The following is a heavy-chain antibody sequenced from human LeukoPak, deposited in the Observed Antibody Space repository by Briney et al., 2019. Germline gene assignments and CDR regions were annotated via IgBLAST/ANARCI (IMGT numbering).Heavy chain of an antibody. D-gene: IGHD5-12*01. CDR2: IYSGGST. J-gene: IGHJ4*02. CDR3: ARRGYSGYDYFDY. Sequence: GGSLRLSCAASGFTFSNYHMSWIRQTPGKGLEWVSVIYSGGSTYYADSVKGRFTISRDNSKNTLYLQMNSLRAEDTAVYYCARRGYSGYDYFDYWGQGTLVTVSS. CDR1: GFTFSNYH. V-gene: IGHV3-66*02.